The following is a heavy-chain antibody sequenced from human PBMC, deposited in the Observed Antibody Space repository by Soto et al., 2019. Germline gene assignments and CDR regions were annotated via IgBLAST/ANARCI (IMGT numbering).Heavy chain of an antibody. CDR1: GGSISSRN. V-gene: IGHV4-59*11. J-gene: IGHJ6*01. CDR3: ERDPYG. CDR2: ISYNGNS. Sequence: SETLSLTCSVSGGSISSRNWNWIRLPPGKGLEWIGCISYNGNSYSIASLRSRVTVSMDRSNNKVSLKLTSVTPADTAIYSCERDPYG.